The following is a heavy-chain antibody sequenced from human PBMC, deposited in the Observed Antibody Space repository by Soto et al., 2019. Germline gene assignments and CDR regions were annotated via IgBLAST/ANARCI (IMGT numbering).Heavy chain of an antibody. CDR3: ARDDDYPDNGLDY. Sequence: QVQLVESGGGVVQPGGSLRLSCAASGFTFGRHGMHWVRQAPGKGLEWVAVIGSDGARDSYADSMQGRFSISRDNGQNTLYLQINSLRVEATAVYYCARDDDYPDNGLDYWGQRTLVTVSS. CDR2: IGSDGARD. D-gene: IGHD4-17*01. CDR1: GFTFGRHG. J-gene: IGHJ4*02. V-gene: IGHV3-33*01.